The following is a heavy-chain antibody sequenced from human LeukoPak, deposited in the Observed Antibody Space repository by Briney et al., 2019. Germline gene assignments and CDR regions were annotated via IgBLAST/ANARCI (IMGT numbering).Heavy chain of an antibody. Sequence: GGSLRLSCAASGFTFSNYDMNWVRQAPGKGLEWVSYISSGASAIYYADSVKGRFTISRDNAKNSLYLQMNSLRAEDTAVYYCARDLTGDSSHDYWGQGTLVTVSS. D-gene: IGHD3-22*01. J-gene: IGHJ4*02. CDR1: GFTFSNYD. CDR3: ARDLTGDSSHDY. CDR2: ISSGASAI. V-gene: IGHV3-48*03.